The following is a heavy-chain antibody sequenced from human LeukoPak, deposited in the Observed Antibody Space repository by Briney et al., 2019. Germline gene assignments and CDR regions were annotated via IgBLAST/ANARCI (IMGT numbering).Heavy chain of an antibody. CDR3: ARGSGGAMVSYYHNYYMDV. V-gene: IGHV4-39*07. CDR1: GGSISSSSYY. CDR2: IYYSGST. J-gene: IGHJ6*03. Sequence: PSETLSLTCTVSGGSISSSSYYWGWIRQPPGKGLEWIGSIYYSGSTYYNPSLKSRVTISVDTSKNQFSLKLSSVTAADTAVYYCARGSGGAMVSYYHNYYMDVWGKGTTVTISS. D-gene: IGHD3-16*02.